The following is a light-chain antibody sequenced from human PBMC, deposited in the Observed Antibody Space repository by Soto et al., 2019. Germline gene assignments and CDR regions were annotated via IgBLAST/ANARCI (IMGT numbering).Light chain of an antibody. Sequence: EIVLTQSPVTLSLSPGEKATLPCRPSKSVRTYLAWYQVKPGQAPRLLIYDASSRASGVPARFSGSGSGTDFTLTISSLEPEDFALYYCQQRNSWPPITFGQGTRLEMK. J-gene: IGKJ5*01. CDR2: DAS. CDR3: QQRNSWPPIT. V-gene: IGKV3-11*01. CDR1: KSVRTY.